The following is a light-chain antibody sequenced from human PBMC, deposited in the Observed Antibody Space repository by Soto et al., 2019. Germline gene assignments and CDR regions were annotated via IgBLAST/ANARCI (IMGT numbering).Light chain of an antibody. Sequence: EIVMTQSPATLSVSPGERVTLSCRASQSVFSSLAWYQQKPGQAPRLLIYGAATRATGIPARFSGSGSGTDFTLTISSLQSEDFAVYYCQHRSNWPPVITFGGGTKVEIK. J-gene: IGKJ4*01. CDR3: QHRSNWPPVIT. CDR1: QSVFSS. CDR2: GAA. V-gene: IGKV3-15*01.